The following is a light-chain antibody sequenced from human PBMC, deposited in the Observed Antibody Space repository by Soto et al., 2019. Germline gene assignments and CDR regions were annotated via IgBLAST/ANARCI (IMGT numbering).Light chain of an antibody. CDR3: QQYYSTPTT. V-gene: IGKV4-1*01. CDR1: QSVLYSSNNKNY. Sequence: DIVMTQSPDSLAVPLGERATINCKSSQSVLYSSNNKNYLAWYQQKPGQPPKLLIYWASTRESGVPDRFSGSGSGTDFTLTISSLQAEDVAVYCCQQYYSTPTTFGQGTKVEI. CDR2: WAS. J-gene: IGKJ1*01.